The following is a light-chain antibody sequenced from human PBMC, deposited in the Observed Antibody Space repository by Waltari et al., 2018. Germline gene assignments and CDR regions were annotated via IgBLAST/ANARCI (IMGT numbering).Light chain of an antibody. CDR1: DSPIGDTKY. CDR3: CSYAGHFTWV. Sequence: QSALTQPPSVSGSPGQSVTISCTGTDSPIGDTKYFSWYQQHPGKPPNLIIFDVNARPSGVPDRFSGSKSGNTASLTISGLQFEDESDYVCCSYAGHFTWVFGGGTKLTVL. CDR2: DVN. V-gene: IGLV2-11*01. J-gene: IGLJ3*02.